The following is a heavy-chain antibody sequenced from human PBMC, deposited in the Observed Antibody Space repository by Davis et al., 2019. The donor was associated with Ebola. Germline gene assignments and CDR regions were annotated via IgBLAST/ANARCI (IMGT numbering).Heavy chain of an antibody. V-gene: IGHV4-59*01. D-gene: IGHD1-26*01. CDR1: GGSISSSY. J-gene: IGHJ6*04. CDR3: ARDIGLELRRPYHYGLDV. CDR2: IYYSGST. Sequence: MPSETLSLTCSVSGGSISSSYWSWIRQPPGKGLEWIGYIYYSGSTNYNPSLKSRVTMSVDTARNQFSLKLTSVTTPDTAVYYCARDIGLELRRPYHYGLDVWGTGTTVTVSS.